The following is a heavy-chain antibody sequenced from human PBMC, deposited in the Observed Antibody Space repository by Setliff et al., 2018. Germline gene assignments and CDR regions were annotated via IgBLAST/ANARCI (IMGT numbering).Heavy chain of an antibody. CDR2: IYTSWST. J-gene: IGHJ6*03. CDR3: ARMSGFLYIDV. D-gene: IGHD3-3*01. V-gene: IGHV4-61*09. Sequence: SETLSLTCTVSGGSISNTYYYWSWIRQPAGQGLVWIGQIYTSWSTNYNPSLKSRVTISVDTSKNQFSLKLSSVTAADTAVYYCARMSGFLYIDVWGKGTTVTVSS. CDR1: GGSISNTYYY.